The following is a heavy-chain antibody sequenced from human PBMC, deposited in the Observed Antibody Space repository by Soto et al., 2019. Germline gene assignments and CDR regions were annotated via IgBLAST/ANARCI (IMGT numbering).Heavy chain of an antibody. CDR2: ISGSGGST. CDR3: AKDYYDSSGYYSGPFDY. Sequence: GGSLILSCAASGFTFSSYAMSWVRQAPGKGLEWVSAISGSGGSTYYADSGKGRFTISRDNSKNTLYLQMNSLRAEDTAVYYCAKDYYDSSGYYSGPFDYWGQGTLVTVSS. CDR1: GFTFSSYA. J-gene: IGHJ4*02. V-gene: IGHV3-23*01. D-gene: IGHD3-22*01.